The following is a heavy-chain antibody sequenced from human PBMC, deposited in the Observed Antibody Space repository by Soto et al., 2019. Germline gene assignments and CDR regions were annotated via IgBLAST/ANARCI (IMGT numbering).Heavy chain of an antibody. CDR1: GYSFTGYY. CDR2: INPDSGAT. CDR3: ARGVYGTGGYPFPYFDY. Sequence: HEHLVQSGAEVKRPGASLKVSCKASGYSFTGYYIHWVRQAPGQGLEWMGWINPDSGATNYAQNFQGRVNLTSDTSISTASMDLTSLTSDASAVYYCARGVYGTGGYPFPYFDYWGQGTLVIVSS. V-gene: IGHV1-2*02. D-gene: IGHD2-8*02. J-gene: IGHJ4*02.